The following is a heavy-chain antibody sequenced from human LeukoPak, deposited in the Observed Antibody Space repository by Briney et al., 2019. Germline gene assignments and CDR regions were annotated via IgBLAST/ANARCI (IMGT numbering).Heavy chain of an antibody. V-gene: IGHV3-7*01. CDR3: ARDGKWFPLDYGMDV. Sequence: GGSLRLSCAASGFSFSYSSMSWVRQAPGKGLEWVANIKQDGSEKHYVDSVKGRFTISRDNAKNSLYLQMSSLRAEDTAVYYCARDGKWFPLDYGMDVWGLGTTVTVSS. D-gene: IGHD3-22*01. CDR2: IKQDGSEK. CDR1: GFSFSYSS. J-gene: IGHJ6*02.